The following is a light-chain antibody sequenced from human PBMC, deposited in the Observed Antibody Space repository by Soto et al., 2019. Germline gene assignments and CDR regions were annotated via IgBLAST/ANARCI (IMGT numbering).Light chain of an antibody. V-gene: IGLV2-14*03. CDR2: DVS. J-gene: IGLJ1*01. CDR3: TSYITAGTYV. CDR1: SSDVGSYNY. Sequence: QSALTQPASVSGSPGQXITISCAGTSSDVGSYNYVSWYQQHPGKAPKLMIYDVSNRPSGVSDRFSGSKSGNTASLTISGLQAEDEADYYCTSYITAGTYVFGTGTKVTVL.